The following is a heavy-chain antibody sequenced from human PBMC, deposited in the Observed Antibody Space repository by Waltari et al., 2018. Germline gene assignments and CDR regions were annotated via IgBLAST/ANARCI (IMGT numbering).Heavy chain of an antibody. J-gene: IGHJ4*02. V-gene: IGHV1-8*01. CDR3: ARGAQQLVQMDY. Sequence: QVQLVQSGAEVKKPGASVKVSCKASGYTFTSYDINWVRQATGQGLEWMGWMNPNSGNTGYAQKFQGRVTITADKSTSTAYMELSSLRSEDTAVYYCARGAQQLVQMDYWGQGTLVTVSS. D-gene: IGHD6-13*01. CDR1: GYTFTSYD. CDR2: MNPNSGNT.